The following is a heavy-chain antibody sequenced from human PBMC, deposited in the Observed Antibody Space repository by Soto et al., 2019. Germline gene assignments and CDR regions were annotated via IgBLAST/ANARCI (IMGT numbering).Heavy chain of an antibody. CDR1: GDSIRSYY. CDR3: ARAYGGFGNGLDV. J-gene: IGHJ6*02. CDR2: IYYSGST. Sequence: QVQLQESGPGLVKPSETLSLTCTVSGDSIRSYYWTWIRQPPGKGLGLLGYIYYSGSTRYNPSLKSRGTISVDMSKQQCYLKLVYVIAAETAVYYCARAYGGFGNGLDVWGQGTAVPVSS. V-gene: IGHV4-59*01. D-gene: IGHD5-12*01.